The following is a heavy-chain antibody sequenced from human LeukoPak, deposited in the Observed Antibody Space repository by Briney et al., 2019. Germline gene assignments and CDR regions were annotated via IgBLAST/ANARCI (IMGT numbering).Heavy chain of an antibody. J-gene: IGHJ4*02. Sequence: GGSLRLSCAASGFTFSSYAMHWVRQAPGKGLEWVAVISYDGSNKYYADSVKGRFTISRDNSRNTLYLQMNSLRAEDTAAYYCARDFIVGAYYFDYWGQGTLVTVSS. V-gene: IGHV3-30-3*01. CDR1: GFTFSSYA. CDR2: ISYDGSNK. D-gene: IGHD1-26*01. CDR3: ARDFIVGAYYFDY.